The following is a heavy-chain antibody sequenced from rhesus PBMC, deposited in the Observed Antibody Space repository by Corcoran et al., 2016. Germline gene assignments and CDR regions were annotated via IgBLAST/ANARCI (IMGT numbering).Heavy chain of an antibody. CDR2: IGGSSGST. J-gene: IGHJ4*01. V-gene: IGHV4-165*02. D-gene: IGHD1-32*01. Sequence: QVQLQESGPGLVKPSETLSLTRTVSGGSISGYYWHWIRQPPGQGLEWIGYIGGSSGSTYYNPSLKSRVTISTDTSKNQFSLKLSSVTAADTAVYYCARTPSPYNWNVLDYWGQGVLVTVSS. CDR3: ARTPSPYNWNVLDY. CDR1: GGSISGYY.